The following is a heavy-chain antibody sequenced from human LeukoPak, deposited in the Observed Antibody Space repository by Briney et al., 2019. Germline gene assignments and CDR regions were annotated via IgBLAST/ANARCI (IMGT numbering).Heavy chain of an antibody. CDR1: GGSISSGDYY. CDR2: IYYSGST. Sequence: SETLSLTCTVSGGSISSGDYYWSWIRQPPGKGLEWIGYIYYSGSTYYNPSLKSRVTISVDTSKNQFSLKLSSVTAADTAVYYCASQVVVAARGGWFDPWGQGALVTVSS. CDR3: ASQVVVAARGGWFDP. V-gene: IGHV4-30-4*01. J-gene: IGHJ5*02. D-gene: IGHD2-15*01.